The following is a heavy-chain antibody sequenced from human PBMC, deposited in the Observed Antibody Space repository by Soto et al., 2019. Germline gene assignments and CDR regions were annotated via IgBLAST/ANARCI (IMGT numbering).Heavy chain of an antibody. CDR1: GFTFSSSV. D-gene: IGHD3-16*01. V-gene: IGHV3-33*01. J-gene: IGHJ3*02. CDR2: ISSDESNE. Sequence: QVQLVESGGGVVQPGRSLRLSCAASGFTFSSSVVHWVCQAPGKGLEWVAVISSDESNEDYADSVKGRFSISRDNSKNTLYLQMSSLRADDTAVYYCARGLIKLAGGAFDIWGQGTMVTVSS. CDR3: ARGLIKLAGGAFDI.